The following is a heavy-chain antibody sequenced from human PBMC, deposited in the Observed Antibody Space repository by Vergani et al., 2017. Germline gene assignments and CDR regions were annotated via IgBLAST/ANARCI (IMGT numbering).Heavy chain of an antibody. J-gene: IGHJ6*03. CDR3: ARAGAARPHYYYYDMDV. Sequence: QVQLVESGGGVVQPGRSLRLSCAASGFTFSSYGMHWVRQAPGKGLEWVAVIWYDGSNKYYADSVKGRFTISRDNSKNTLYLQMNSRRAEDTAVYYCARAGAARPHYYYYDMDVWGKGTTVTVSS. CDR1: GFTFSSYG. CDR2: IWYDGSNK. V-gene: IGHV3-33*01. D-gene: IGHD6-6*01.